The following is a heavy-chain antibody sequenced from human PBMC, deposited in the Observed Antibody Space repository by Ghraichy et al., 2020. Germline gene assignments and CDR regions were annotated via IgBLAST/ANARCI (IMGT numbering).Heavy chain of an antibody. V-gene: IGHV4-4*02. Sequence: SETLSLTCAVSGGSISSSNWWSWVRQPPGKGLEWIGEIYHSGSTNYNPSLKSRVTISVDKSKNQFSLKLSSVTAADTAVYYCASAASYFHLPNGEDGGYWGQGTLVTVSS. CDR2: IYHSGST. D-gene: IGHD3-9*01. CDR1: GGSISSSNW. J-gene: IGHJ4*02. CDR3: ASAASYFHLPNGEDGGY.